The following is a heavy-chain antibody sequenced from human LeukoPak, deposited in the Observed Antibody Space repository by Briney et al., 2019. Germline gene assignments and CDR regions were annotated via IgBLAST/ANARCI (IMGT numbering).Heavy chain of an antibody. CDR2: INHSGST. CDR3: ARGVFYDFWSGYYTPFDY. D-gene: IGHD3-3*01. V-gene: IGHV4-34*01. Sequence: PSETLSLTCAVSGGSFSGYYWSWIRQPPGKGLEWIGEINHSGSTNYNPSLKSRVTISVDTSKNQFSLKLSSVTAADTAVYYCARGVFYDFWSGYYTPFDYWGQGTLVTVSS. CDR1: GGSFSGYY. J-gene: IGHJ4*02.